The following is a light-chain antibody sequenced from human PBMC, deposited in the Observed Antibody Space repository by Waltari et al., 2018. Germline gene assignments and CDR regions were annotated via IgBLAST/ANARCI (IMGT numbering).Light chain of an antibody. V-gene: IGKV3-11*01. CDR1: QGVSAY. CDR2: DAT. Sequence: EVVLTQSPATLSLSPGETATLSCRASQGVSAYLAWYQHKPGQAPRLLIYDATNRATGIPARFGGSGSGTDFTLTISSLDPVAVYFCQQRSNWPITFGGGTKVEIK. J-gene: IGKJ4*01. CDR3: QQRSNWPIT.